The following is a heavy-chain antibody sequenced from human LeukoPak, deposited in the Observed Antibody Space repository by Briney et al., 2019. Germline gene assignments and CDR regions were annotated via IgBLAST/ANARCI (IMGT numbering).Heavy chain of an antibody. CDR1: GGTFSSYA. CDR2: IIPIFGTA. Sequence: SVKVSCKASGGTFSSYAISWVRQAPGQGLEWMRGIIPIFGTANYAQKFQGRVTITADESTSTAYMELSSLRSEDTAVYYCARMLSDYGDDRFDYWGQGTLVTVSS. CDR3: ARMLSDYGDDRFDY. D-gene: IGHD4-17*01. V-gene: IGHV1-69*13. J-gene: IGHJ4*02.